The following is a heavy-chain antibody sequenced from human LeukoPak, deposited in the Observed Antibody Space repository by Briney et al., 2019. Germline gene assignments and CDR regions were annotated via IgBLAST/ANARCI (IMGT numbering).Heavy chain of an antibody. J-gene: IGHJ4*02. CDR1: GSTVSSNY. Sequence: PGGSLRLSCAASGSTVSSNYMSWVRQAPGKGLEWVSVIYSGGSTYYADSVKGRFTISRHNSKNTLYLQMNSLRAEDTAVYYCARGGMTTVTFSDYWGQGTLVTVSS. CDR2: IYSGGST. CDR3: ARGGMTTVTFSDY. V-gene: IGHV3-53*04. D-gene: IGHD4-17*01.